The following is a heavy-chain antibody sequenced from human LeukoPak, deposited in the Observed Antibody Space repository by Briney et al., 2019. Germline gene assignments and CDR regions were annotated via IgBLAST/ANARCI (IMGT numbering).Heavy chain of an antibody. J-gene: IGHJ4*02. V-gene: IGHV3-33*08. Sequence: PGRSLRLSCVASGFPFSNHGMHWVRQAPGKGLEWVAVIWYDGSNKYYADSVKGRFTISRDNSKNTLYLQMNSLRAEDTAVYYCAREFVALDYWGQGTLVTVSS. CDR3: AREFVALDY. D-gene: IGHD2-15*01. CDR1: GFPFSNHG. CDR2: IWYDGSNK.